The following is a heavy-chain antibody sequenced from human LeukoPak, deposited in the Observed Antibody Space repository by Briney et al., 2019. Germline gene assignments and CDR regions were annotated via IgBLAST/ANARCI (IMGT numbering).Heavy chain of an antibody. D-gene: IGHD3-16*01. CDR1: GGSISTGNW. Sequence: SETLSLTCAVSGGSISTGNWWTWVRQPPGKGLEWIGEIYHSGSTNYNPSLKSRVTMSVDKSKNQFSLKLSSVTAADTAVYYCATYLPNLGYWGQGTLVTVSS. CDR3: ATYLPNLGY. CDR2: IYHSGST. V-gene: IGHV4-4*02. J-gene: IGHJ4*02.